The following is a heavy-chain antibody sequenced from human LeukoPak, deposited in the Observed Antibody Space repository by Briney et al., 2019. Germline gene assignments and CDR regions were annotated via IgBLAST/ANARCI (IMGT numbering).Heavy chain of an antibody. J-gene: IGHJ4*02. CDR3: AGDDVDTPTFDY. CDR2: IFISGST. V-gene: IGHV4-4*07. Sequence: PSETLSLTCIVSGGSISSNYWSWIRQPAGKALEWIGRIFISGSTNYNPSLESRVTMSLDTSKNQFSLNLNSVTAADTAVYYCAGDDVDTPTFDYWGQGTLVTVSS. CDR1: GGSISSNY. D-gene: IGHD5-18*01.